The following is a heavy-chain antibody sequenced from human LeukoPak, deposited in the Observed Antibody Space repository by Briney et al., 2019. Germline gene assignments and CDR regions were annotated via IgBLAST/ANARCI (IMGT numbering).Heavy chain of an antibody. D-gene: IGHD3-10*01. J-gene: IGHJ4*02. Sequence: PGGSLRLSCAASGFTFSRYWMSWVRQAPGKGLEWVANIKEDGSVKYYVESVEGRFTISRDNAKNSLYLQMNSLRAEDTAVYYCAASITMFDYWGQGTLVTVSS. CDR1: GFTFSRYW. V-gene: IGHV3-7*02. CDR2: IKEDGSVK. CDR3: AASITMFDY.